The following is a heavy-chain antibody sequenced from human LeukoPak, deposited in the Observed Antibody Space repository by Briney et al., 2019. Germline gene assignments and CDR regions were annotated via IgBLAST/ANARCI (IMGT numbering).Heavy chain of an antibody. CDR1: GGTFSSYA. D-gene: IGHD4-17*01. V-gene: IGHV1-69*05. J-gene: IGHJ4*02. CDR2: IIPIFGTA. Sequence: ASVKVSCKASGGTFSSYAISWVRQAPGQGLEWMGGIIPIFGTANYAQKFQGRATITTDESTSTAYMELSSLRSEDTAVYYCARGGRTVTTITPPDYWGQGTLVTVSS. CDR3: ARGGRTVTTITPPDY.